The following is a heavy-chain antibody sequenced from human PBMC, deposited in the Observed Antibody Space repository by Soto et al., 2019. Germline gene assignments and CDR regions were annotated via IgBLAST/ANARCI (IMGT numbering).Heavy chain of an antibody. CDR2: IIPIFGTA. V-gene: IGHV1-69*13. J-gene: IGHJ4*02. CDR1: GGTFSIYA. Sequence: GASVKVSCKASGGTFSIYAISWVRQAPGQGLEWMGGIIPIFGTANYAQKFQGRVTITADESTSTAYMELSSLRSEDTAVYYCARGPREAAYCSRRSCYSTAFDYWGQGTLVTVSS. D-gene: IGHD2-15*01. CDR3: ARGPREAAYCSRRSCYSTAFDY.